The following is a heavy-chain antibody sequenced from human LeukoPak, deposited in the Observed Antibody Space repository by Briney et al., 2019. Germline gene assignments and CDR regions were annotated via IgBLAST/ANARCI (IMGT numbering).Heavy chain of an antibody. CDR1: GLTVSSNC. CDR3: ARDRVGALGY. V-gene: IGHV3-53*01. J-gene: IGHJ4*02. CDR2: IYSGGSA. D-gene: IGHD1-26*01. Sequence: PGGSLRLSCAASGLTVSSNCMSWVRQAPGKGLEWVSVIYSGGSAHYADSVKGRFTISRDNSKNTLYLQMNSLRAEDTAVYYCARDRVGALGYWGQGTLVTVSS.